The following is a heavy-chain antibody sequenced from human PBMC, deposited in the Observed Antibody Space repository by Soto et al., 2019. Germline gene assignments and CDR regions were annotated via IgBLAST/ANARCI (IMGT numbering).Heavy chain of an antibody. CDR1: GDSISSGGYS. CDR3: ARVPGP. V-gene: IGHV4-30-2*01. Sequence: SETLSLTCAVSGDSISSGGYSWSWIRQPPGKGLEWIGYIYHSGSTYYNPSLKSRVTISVDRSKNQFSLKLSSVTAADTAVYYCARVPGPWGQGTLVTVSS. CDR2: IYHSGST. J-gene: IGHJ5*02.